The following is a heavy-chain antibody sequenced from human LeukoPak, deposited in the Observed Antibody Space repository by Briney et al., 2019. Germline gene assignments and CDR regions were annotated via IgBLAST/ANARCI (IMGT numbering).Heavy chain of an antibody. CDR3: ARGGYSGTYYFDY. CDR2: IKQDGSEK. J-gene: IGHJ4*02. Sequence: GGSLRLSCAASGFTFSSYWMGWVRQAPGKGLEWVANIKQDGSEKFYVDSVKGHFTISRDNAKNSLYLQMNSLRAEDTAVYYCARGGYSGTYYFDYWGQGTLVTVSS. CDR1: GFTFSSYW. D-gene: IGHD1-26*01. V-gene: IGHV3-7*02.